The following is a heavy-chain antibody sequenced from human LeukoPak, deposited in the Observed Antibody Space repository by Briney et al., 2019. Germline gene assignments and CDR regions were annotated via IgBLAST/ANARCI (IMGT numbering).Heavy chain of an antibody. Sequence: PGGSLRLSCAASGFTVSNNYMSWVRQAPGQGLGWVSVIYSGGTTYYADSVKGRFTISRDNSKNTLYLQMNNLRAEDTGVYYCARVAGATGGYWGQGTLVTVSS. CDR1: GFTVSNNY. CDR3: ARVAGATGGY. V-gene: IGHV3-53*01. D-gene: IGHD1-26*01. CDR2: IYSGGTT. J-gene: IGHJ4*02.